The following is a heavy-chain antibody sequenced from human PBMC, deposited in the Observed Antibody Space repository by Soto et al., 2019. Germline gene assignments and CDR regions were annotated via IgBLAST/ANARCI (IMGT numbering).Heavy chain of an antibody. J-gene: IGHJ5*02. Sequence: PSETLSLTCAVYGGSFSGYYWSWIRQPPGKGLEWIGEINHSGSTNYNPSLKSRVTISVDTSKNQFSLKLSSVTAADTAVYYCAREVVPAAMIWFDPWGQGTLVTVSS. CDR1: GGSFSGYY. V-gene: IGHV4-34*01. CDR3: AREVVPAAMIWFDP. D-gene: IGHD2-2*01. CDR2: INHSGST.